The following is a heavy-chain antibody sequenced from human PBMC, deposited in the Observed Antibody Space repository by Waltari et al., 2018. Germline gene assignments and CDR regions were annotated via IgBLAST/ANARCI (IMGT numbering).Heavy chain of an antibody. D-gene: IGHD6-13*01. CDR3: ARDPPIAAAEEGDYYGMDV. J-gene: IGHJ6*02. V-gene: IGHV1-69*08. Sequence: QVQLVQSGAEVKKPGSSVKVSCKASGGTFSSYAISWVRQAPGQGLEWMGRIIPIFGTANYAQKFQGRVTITADKSTSTAYMELSSLRSEDTAVYYCARDPPIAAAEEGDYYGMDVWGQGTTVTVSS. CDR1: GGTFSSYA. CDR2: IIPIFGTA.